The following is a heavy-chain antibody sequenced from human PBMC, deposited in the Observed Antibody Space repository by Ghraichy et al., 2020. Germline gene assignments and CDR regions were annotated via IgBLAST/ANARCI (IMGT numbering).Heavy chain of an antibody. J-gene: IGHJ4*02. D-gene: IGHD4-17*01. V-gene: IGHV3-15*01. CDR3: FTILGDYITIFDY. CDR1: GFTFSNAW. Sequence: GGSLRLSCAASGFTFSNAWMSWVRQAPGKGLEWVGGIKRNTDGGTADYAAPVKGRFTISRDDSKNTLYLQMNSLQTEDTAVYYCFTILGDYITIFDYWGQGTLVTVSS. CDR2: IKRNTDGGTA.